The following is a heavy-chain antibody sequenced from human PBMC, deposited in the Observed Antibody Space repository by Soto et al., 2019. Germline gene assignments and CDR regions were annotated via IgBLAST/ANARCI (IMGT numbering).Heavy chain of an antibody. CDR2: ISAYNGNT. CDR1: GYTFTSYG. Sequence: ASVKVSCKASGYTFTSYGNSWVRQAPGQGLEWMGWISAYNGNTNYAQKLQGRVTMTTDTSTSTAYMELRSLRSDDTAVYYCGFFFTGSGRTYYFFYYMDVWGKGTTVTVSS. J-gene: IGHJ6*03. CDR3: GFFFTGSGRTYYFFYYMDV. V-gene: IGHV1-18*01. D-gene: IGHD3-10*01.